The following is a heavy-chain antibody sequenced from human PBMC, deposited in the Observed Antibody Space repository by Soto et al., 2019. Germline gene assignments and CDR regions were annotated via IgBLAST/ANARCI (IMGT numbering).Heavy chain of an antibody. CDR1: GFAFSEYY. CDR2: ISSRGTLS. V-gene: IGHV3-11*01. D-gene: IGHD1-26*01. J-gene: IGHJ5*01. Sequence: QVQLVESGGGLVKPGGSLRHSCAASGFAFSEYYMSWIRQAPGKGLQWVSYISSRGTLSDYADSVKGRFTISRDNAQKSLYLEMDSLRGEDTAVYYCARLGGEYSRKWYWFDSWGQGTQVTVSS. CDR3: ARLGGEYSRKWYWFDS.